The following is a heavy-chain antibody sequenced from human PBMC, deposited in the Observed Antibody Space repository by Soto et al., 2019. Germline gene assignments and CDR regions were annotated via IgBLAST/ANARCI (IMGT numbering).Heavy chain of an antibody. CDR3: ARDRVYNYGNWFDP. J-gene: IGHJ5*02. Sequence: QVQLQESGPGLVKPSQTLSLTCTVSGGSISSGVYYWIWIRQHPGKGLVWIGYIYYSGSTYYNPSLKSRVTIAVDTSKNEFSLKLSSVTAADTAVYYCARDRVYNYGNWFDPWGQGTLVTVSS. CDR2: IYYSGST. CDR1: GGSISSGVYY. V-gene: IGHV4-31*03. D-gene: IGHD5-18*01.